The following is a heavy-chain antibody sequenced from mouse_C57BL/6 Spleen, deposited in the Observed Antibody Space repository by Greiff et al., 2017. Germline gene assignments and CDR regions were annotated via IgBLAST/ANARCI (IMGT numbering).Heavy chain of an antibody. CDR2: ISAGGSYT. D-gene: IGHD2-12*01. CDR1: GFTFSSYA. V-gene: IGHV5-4*01. J-gene: IGHJ2*01. Sequence: EVQLVESGGGLVKPGGSLKLSCAASGFTFSSYAMSWVRQTPEKRLEWVATISAGGSYTYYPDKIKGRSTISRANATNNLYLQMSHLKSEDTAMYYGARDYARYYFDYWGQGTTLTVSA. CDR3: ARDYARYYFDY.